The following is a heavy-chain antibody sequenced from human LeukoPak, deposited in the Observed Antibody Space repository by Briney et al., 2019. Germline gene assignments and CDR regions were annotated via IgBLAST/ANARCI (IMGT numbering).Heavy chain of an antibody. Sequence: ASVKVSCKASHYTFDNYPISWVRQAPGQGLEWMGWISAKNGNTNYAQNVKGRIALTTDIRTNPAYMGLRSLGSEDTAVYYCARSDKSVANAFDFWGQGTMVTVSS. V-gene: IGHV1-18*04. CDR1: HYTFDNYP. CDR3: ARSDKSVANAFDF. D-gene: IGHD6-19*01. J-gene: IGHJ3*01. CDR2: ISAKNGNT.